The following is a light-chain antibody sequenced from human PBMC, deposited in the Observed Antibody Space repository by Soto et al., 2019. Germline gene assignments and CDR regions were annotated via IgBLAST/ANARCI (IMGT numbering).Light chain of an antibody. CDR2: QGT. CDR3: QAWDSVSDVV. V-gene: IGLV3-1*01. J-gene: IGLJ7*01. Sequence: SYELTQPPSVSVSPGQTASITCSGDKLGDKFTCWYQQKPGQSPVLLIYQGTRRPSGIPERFSGSNSGNTTTLTISGTQAMDEADYYCQAWDSVSDVVFGGGTQLTVL. CDR1: KLGDKF.